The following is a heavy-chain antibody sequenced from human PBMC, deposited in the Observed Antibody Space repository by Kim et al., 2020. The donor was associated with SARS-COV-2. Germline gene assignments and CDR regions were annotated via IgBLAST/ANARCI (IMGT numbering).Heavy chain of an antibody. Sequence: GGSLRLSCAASGFTFSSYAMSWVRQAPGKGLEWVSVISSSGGSTHYADSVKGRFTISRDNSKNTLYLQMNSLRAEDTAVYYCAKRIPSPNYYYYYGMDVWGQGTTVTVSS. CDR1: GFTFSSYA. V-gene: IGHV3-23*01. J-gene: IGHJ6*02. CDR3: AKRIPSPNYYYYYGMDV. CDR2: ISSSGGST.